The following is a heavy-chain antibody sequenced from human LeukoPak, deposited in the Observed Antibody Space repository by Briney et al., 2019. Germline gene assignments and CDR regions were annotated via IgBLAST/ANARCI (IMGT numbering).Heavy chain of an antibody. D-gene: IGHD6-13*01. Sequence: GGSLRLSCAASGFTVSSNYMSWVRQAPGKGLEWVSVIYSGGSTYYADSVKGRFTISRDNSKNTLYLQMNSLRAEDTAVYYCARPPAAGLLNWFDPWGQGTLVTVSS. CDR2: IYSGGST. J-gene: IGHJ5*02. V-gene: IGHV3-66*04. CDR3: ARPPAAGLLNWFDP. CDR1: GFTVSSNY.